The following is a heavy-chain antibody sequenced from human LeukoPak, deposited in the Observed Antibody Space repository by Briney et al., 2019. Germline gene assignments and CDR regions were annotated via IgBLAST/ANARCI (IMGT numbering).Heavy chain of an antibody. V-gene: IGHV4-31*03. Sequence: SDTLSLPYTVSGDSMTRGGYYWTWVRQHPGKGLELIGLIYHSGTTFYNPSLEGRAAISVDTSQNQFSLKLTSVTAADTAVYYCARAVDYSNYFDYWGQGTLVTVSS. CDR2: IYHSGTT. CDR1: GDSMTRGGYY. D-gene: IGHD4-11*01. CDR3: ARAVDYSNYFDY. J-gene: IGHJ4*02.